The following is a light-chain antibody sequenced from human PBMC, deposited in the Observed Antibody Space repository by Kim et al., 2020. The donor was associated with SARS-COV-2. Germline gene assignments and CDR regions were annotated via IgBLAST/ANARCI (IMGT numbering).Light chain of an antibody. CDR3: QQSNDWPPLT. J-gene: IGKJ1*01. CDR1: QTIKNR. CDR2: DAT. V-gene: IGKV3-15*01. Sequence: SPGERATLSCRDNQTIKNRLVCYQHNPGQAPRLLIYDATTRATGVPARFIGSGSETDFTLTISSLQSEDFAVYYCQQSNDWPPLTFGQGTKVDIK.